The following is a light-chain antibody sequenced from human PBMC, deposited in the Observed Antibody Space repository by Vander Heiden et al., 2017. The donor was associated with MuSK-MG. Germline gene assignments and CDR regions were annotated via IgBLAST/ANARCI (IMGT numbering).Light chain of an antibody. CDR1: RSNIGTNH. V-gene: IGLV1-47*01. J-gene: IGLJ3*02. CDR2: RNT. CDR3: AAWDDSLSGWV. Sequence: QSVFAQPPAASGTAGQRVTISGSGGRSNIGTNHVFWYQQLPGKAPKLRIYRNTQRQSGVPDRVSASKSGTSASLAISGLRSEDEADYFCAAWDDSLSGWVFGGGTKVTVL.